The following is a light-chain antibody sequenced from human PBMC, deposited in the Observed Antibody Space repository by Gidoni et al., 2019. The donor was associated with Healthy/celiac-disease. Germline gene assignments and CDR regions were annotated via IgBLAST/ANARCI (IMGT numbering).Light chain of an antibody. CDR3: QQRSNWPLIT. J-gene: IGKJ5*01. CDR2: DAS. CDR1: QSVSSY. Sequence: EIVLTQSPATLSLSPAERAPLSCRASQSVSSYLAWYQQKPGQAPRLLIYDASNRATGIPARFSGSGSGTDFTLTISSLEPEDFAVYYCQQRSNWPLITFGQGTRLEIK. V-gene: IGKV3-11*01.